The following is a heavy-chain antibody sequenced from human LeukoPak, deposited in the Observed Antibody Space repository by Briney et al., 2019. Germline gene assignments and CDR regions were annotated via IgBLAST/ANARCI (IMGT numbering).Heavy chain of an antibody. V-gene: IGHV1-2*02. CDR1: GYTFTGYY. CDR3: ASSQLWSYGLQFDH. D-gene: IGHD3-16*01. J-gene: IGHJ4*02. CDR2: INPNSGGT. Sequence: ASVKVSCKASGYTFTGYYMHWVRQAPGQGLEWMGWINPNSGGTNYAQKFQGRVTMTRDTSISTAYMELSRLRSDDTAVYYCASSQLWSYGLQFDHWGQGTLVTVSS.